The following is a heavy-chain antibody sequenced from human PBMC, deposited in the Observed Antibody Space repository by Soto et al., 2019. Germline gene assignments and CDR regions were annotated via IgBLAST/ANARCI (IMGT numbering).Heavy chain of an antibody. D-gene: IGHD3-10*01. CDR2: VYFSGSS. J-gene: IGHJ5*01. Sequence: SETLSLTCTVSAGSITSYYWSWIRQPPGKGLEWIGYVYFSGSSKYNPSLKSRITISVDRSKNQFSLKLSSVTAADTAVYYCARSGYGSGSYPVLSLGHGTLVTVSS. CDR3: ARSGYGSGSYPVLS. V-gene: IGHV4-59*01. CDR1: AGSITSYY.